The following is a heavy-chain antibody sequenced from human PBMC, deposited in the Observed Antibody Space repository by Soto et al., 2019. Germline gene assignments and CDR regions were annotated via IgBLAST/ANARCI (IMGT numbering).Heavy chain of an antibody. D-gene: IGHD7-27*01. CDR2: IYDNGST. V-gene: IGHV4-59*08. CDR3: ARPKLGVSWFDP. J-gene: IGHJ5*02. CDR1: GGSISTYY. Sequence: SETLSLTCTVSGGSISTYYWSWIRQSPGKGLEWIGYIYDNGSTKYNPSFMGRVTISVDTSKNQVSLKLSSVTAADTAVYYCARPKLGVSWFDPWGQGTLVNVSS.